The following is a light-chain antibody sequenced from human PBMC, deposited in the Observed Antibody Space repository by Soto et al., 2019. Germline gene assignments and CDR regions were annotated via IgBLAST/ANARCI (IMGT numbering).Light chain of an antibody. CDR2: AAS. J-gene: IGKJ1*01. CDR3: QQADDFPWT. CDR1: QSINTW. Sequence: DIQMTQSPSSVSASVGDRLIITCRASQSINTWWLAWYQQKPGRAPELLISAASTLRSGVPSRFSGSVSGTHFTLTISSLQPEDFATYFCQQADDFPWTFGQGTKVEIK. V-gene: IGKV1D-12*01.